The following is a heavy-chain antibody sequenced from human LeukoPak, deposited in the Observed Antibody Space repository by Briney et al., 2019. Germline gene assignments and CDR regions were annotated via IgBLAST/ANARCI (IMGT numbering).Heavy chain of an antibody. V-gene: IGHV3-9*01. Sequence: GRSLRLSCAASGFTFDDYAMHWVRQAPGKGLEWVSGISWNSGSIGYADSVKGRFTISRDNAKNSLYLQMNRLRSDDTAVYYGASSSRATSNWFDPWGQGTLVTVSS. CDR1: GFTFDDYA. CDR2: ISWNSGSI. D-gene: IGHD2-2*01. J-gene: IGHJ5*02. CDR3: ASSSRATSNWFDP.